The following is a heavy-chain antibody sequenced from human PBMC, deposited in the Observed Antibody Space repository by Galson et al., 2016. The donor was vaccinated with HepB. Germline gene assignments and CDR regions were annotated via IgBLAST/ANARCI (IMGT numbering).Heavy chain of an antibody. Sequence: PALVKPTQTLTLTCTFSGFSLSTSGMCVSWIRQPPGKALEWLALIDWDDDKYYSTPRKTKLNISKDTSKNQVVLTMTNMDPVDTSTYYCARARYCSSTSPFDCWGQGTLVTVSS. V-gene: IGHV2-70*01. CDR1: GFSLSTSGMC. CDR3: ARARYCSSTSPFDC. J-gene: IGHJ4*02. CDR2: IDWDDDK. D-gene: IGHD2-2*01.